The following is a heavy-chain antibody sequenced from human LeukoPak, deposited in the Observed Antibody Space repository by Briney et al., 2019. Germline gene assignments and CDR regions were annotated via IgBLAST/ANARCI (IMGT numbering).Heavy chain of an antibody. CDR1: GGSISSYY. J-gene: IGHJ4*02. Sequence: PSETLSLTCTVSGGSISSYYWSWIRQPPGKGPEWIGYIYYSGSTDSNPSLKSRVTISVDTSKNQFSLKLRSVTAADTAVYYCARRPRNDILTGTPFDYWGQGILVTVSS. V-gene: IGHV4-59*01. CDR2: IYYSGST. CDR3: ARRPRNDILTGTPFDY. D-gene: IGHD3-9*01.